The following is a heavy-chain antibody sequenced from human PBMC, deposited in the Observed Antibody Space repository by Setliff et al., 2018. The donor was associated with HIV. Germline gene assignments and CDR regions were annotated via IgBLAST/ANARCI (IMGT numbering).Heavy chain of an antibody. V-gene: IGHV3-30*02. CDR1: GFTFSSYG. CDR3: AKWEWEPYAVDI. D-gene: IGHD1-26*01. J-gene: IGHJ3*02. Sequence: GGSLRLSCAASGFTFSSYGMHWVRQAPGKGLEWVAFIRYDGSNKYYADSVKGRFTISRDNSKNTLYLQMNSLRAEDTAVYYCAKWEWEPYAVDIWGQGALVTVS. CDR2: IRYDGSNK.